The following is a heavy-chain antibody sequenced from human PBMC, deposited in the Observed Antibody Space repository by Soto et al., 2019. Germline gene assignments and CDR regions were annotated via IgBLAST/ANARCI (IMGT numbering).Heavy chain of an antibody. CDR3: ARDRELTGTTSSGYYYYYGMDV. CDR1: GYTFTSYG. J-gene: IGHJ6*02. Sequence: ASVKVSCKASGYTFTSYGISWVRQAPGQGLEWMGWISAYNGNTNYAQKLQGRVTMTTDTSTSTAYMELRSLRSDDTAVYYCARDRELTGTTSSGYYYYYGMDVWGQGTTVTVSS. D-gene: IGHD1-7*01. V-gene: IGHV1-18*01. CDR2: ISAYNGNT.